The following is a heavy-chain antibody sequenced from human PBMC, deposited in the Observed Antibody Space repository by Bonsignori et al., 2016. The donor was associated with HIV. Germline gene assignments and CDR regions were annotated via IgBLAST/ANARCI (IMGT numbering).Heavy chain of an antibody. V-gene: IGHV3-21*01. D-gene: IGHD5-12*01. CDR3: ARELVAYYMDV. Sequence: VRQAPGKGLEWVSSISSSSSYIYYADSVKGRFTISRDNAKNSLYLQMNSLRAEDTAVYYCARELVAYYMDVWGKGTTVTVSS. CDR2: ISSSSSYI. J-gene: IGHJ6*03.